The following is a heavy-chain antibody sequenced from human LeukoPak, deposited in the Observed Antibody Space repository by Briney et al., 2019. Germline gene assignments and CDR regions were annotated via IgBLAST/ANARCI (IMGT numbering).Heavy chain of an antibody. CDR1: GYTFTSYG. J-gene: IGHJ3*02. CDR3: ARGLRYFDWLLQDAFDI. Sequence: ASVKVSCKASGYTFTSYGISWVRQAPGQGLEWMGWISAYNGNTNYAQKLQGRVTMTTDTSTSTAYMELRSLRPDDTAVYYCARGLRYFDWLLQDAFDIWGQGTMVTVSS. CDR2: ISAYNGNT. D-gene: IGHD3-9*01. V-gene: IGHV1-18*01.